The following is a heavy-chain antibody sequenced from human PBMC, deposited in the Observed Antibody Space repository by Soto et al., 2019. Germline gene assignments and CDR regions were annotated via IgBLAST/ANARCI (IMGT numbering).Heavy chain of an antibody. V-gene: IGHV4-39*01. D-gene: IGHD1-1*01. CDR3: ARQGGERDPNFDY. J-gene: IGHJ4*02. CDR2: IYYSGST. Sequence: SETLSLTCTVSGGSISSSSYYWGWIRQPPGKGLEWIGSIYYSGSTYYNPSLKSRVTISVDTSKNQFSLKLSSVTAADTAVYYCARQGGERDPNFDYWGQGTLVTVSS. CDR1: GGSISSSSYY.